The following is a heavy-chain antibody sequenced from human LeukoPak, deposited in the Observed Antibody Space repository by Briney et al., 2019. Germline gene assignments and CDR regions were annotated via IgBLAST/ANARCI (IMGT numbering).Heavy chain of an antibody. Sequence: GGSLRLPCAASGFTFSSYSMNWVRQAPGKGLEWVSSISSSSSYIYYADSVKGRFTISRDNAKNSLYLQMNSLRAEDTAVYYCARFSDTAMVIPYWGQGTLVTVSS. D-gene: IGHD5-18*01. CDR3: ARFSDTAMVIPY. CDR2: ISSSSSYI. CDR1: GFTFSSYS. J-gene: IGHJ4*02. V-gene: IGHV3-21*01.